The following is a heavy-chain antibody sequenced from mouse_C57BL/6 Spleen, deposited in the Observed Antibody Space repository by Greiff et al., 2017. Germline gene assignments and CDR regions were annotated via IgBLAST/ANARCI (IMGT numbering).Heavy chain of an antibody. CDR1: GFTFSDYY. Sequence: EVKLVESEGGLVQPGSSMKLSWTASGFTFSDYYMSWVRQVPEKGLEWVATINYDGSSTYYLDSLKSRFIISRDNAKNILYLQMSSLKSEDTATYYCARRGKDGYFDYWGQGTTLTVSS. V-gene: IGHV5-16*01. CDR2: INYDGSST. CDR3: ARRGKDGYFDY. D-gene: IGHD2-3*01. J-gene: IGHJ2*01.